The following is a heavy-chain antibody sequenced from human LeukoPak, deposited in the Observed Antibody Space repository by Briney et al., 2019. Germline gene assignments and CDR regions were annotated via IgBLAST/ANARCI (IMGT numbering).Heavy chain of an antibody. CDR2: IKQDGSEK. Sequence: PGGSLRLSCAASGFTFSSYWMSWVRQAPGKGLEWVANIKQDGSEKYYVDSVKGRFTISRDNAKNSLYLQMNSLRAEDTAVYYCAREFVLVRGVNDAFDIWGQGTMVTVSS. CDR1: GFTFSSYW. CDR3: AREFVLVRGVNDAFDI. J-gene: IGHJ3*02. D-gene: IGHD3-10*01. V-gene: IGHV3-7*01.